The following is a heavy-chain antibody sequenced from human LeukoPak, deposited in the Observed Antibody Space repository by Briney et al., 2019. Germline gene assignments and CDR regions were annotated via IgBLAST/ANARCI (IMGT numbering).Heavy chain of an antibody. CDR2: ISYDGSNK. V-gene: IGHV3-30-3*01. D-gene: IGHD1-26*01. CDR3: ARDSVGATNYFDY. CDR1: GVPFATYA. J-gene: IGHJ4*02. Sequence: GGPLRLSVAPSGVPFATYAMSWARQAPGKGLEWVAVISYDGSNKYYADSVKGRFTISRDNSKNTLYLQMNSLRAEDTAVYYCARDSVGATNYFDYWGQGTLVTVSS.